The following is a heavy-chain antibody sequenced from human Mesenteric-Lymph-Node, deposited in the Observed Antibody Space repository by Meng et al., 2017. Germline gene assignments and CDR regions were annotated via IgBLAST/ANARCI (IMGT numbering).Heavy chain of an antibody. CDR1: GGSFSGYY. D-gene: IGHD2-2*02. J-gene: IGHJ3*02. CDR3: ARIPFDI. CDR2: INHSGST. V-gene: IGHV4-34*01. Sequence: SETLSLTCAVYGGSFSGYYWSWIRQLPGKGLEWIGEINHSGSTNYNPSLKSRVTISVDTSKNQFSLMLSSVTAADTALYYCARIPFDIWGQGTMVTVSS.